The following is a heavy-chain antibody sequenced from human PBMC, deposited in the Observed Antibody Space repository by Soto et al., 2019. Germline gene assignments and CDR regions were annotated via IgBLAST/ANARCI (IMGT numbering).Heavy chain of an antibody. CDR2: ISAYNTNT. V-gene: IGHV1-18*01. CDR3: ARDTPLTDY. J-gene: IGHJ4*02. CDR1: GYTFTSYH. Sequence: QVQLVQSGAEVKKPGASVKVSCKTSGYTFTSYHISWVRQAPGQGLEWMGWISAYNTNTNYAQKFPGRVTMPTDTLPSTAYMELMGLRSDDTAVYYCARDTPLTDYLGQGPLVTVYS.